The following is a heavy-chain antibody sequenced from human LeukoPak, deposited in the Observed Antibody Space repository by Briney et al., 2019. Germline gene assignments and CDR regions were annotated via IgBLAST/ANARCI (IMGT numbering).Heavy chain of an antibody. CDR2: ISYDGRYK. D-gene: IGHD3-22*01. V-gene: IGHV3-30*04. J-gene: IGHJ4*02. CDR1: GFTFNIYA. Sequence: GRSLRLSCAASGFTFNIYAMHWVRQAPGKGLEWVAFISYDGRYKYFPDSVKGRFTISRDNAKNSLYLQMNSLRAEDTAVYYCARAVKSSTGFPHSHDYWGQGTLVTVSS. CDR3: ARAVKSSTGFPHSHDY.